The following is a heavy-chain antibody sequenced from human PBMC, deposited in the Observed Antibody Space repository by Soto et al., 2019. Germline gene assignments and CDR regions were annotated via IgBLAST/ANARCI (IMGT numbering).Heavy chain of an antibody. CDR3: VRVGWGYSYGNGMDG. Sequence: LRLSCLASGFGFSGYSMHWVRQAPGKGLDWVAVIKHDGSEIYYADSVKGRFTISKDDSKNTLHLQMNALRVDDTALYYCVRVGWGYSYGNGMDGWGQGTTVTVSS. CDR2: IKHDGSEI. D-gene: IGHD5-18*01. V-gene: IGHV3-30-3*01. CDR1: GFGFSGYS. J-gene: IGHJ6*02.